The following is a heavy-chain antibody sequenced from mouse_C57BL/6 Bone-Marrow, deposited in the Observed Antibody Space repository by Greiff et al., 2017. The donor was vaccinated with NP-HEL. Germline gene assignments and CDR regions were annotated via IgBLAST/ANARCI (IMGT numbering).Heavy chain of an antibody. D-gene: IGHD1-1*02. CDR1: GYTFTSYE. Sequence: QVQLQQSGPELVKPGASVKLSCKASGYTFTSYEINWVKQRPGQGLEWIGWIYPRDGSTTYNEKFKGKATLTVDTSSSTAYMELHSLTSEDSAVYFCSRWSPLDCWGQGTTLTGSS. J-gene: IGHJ2*01. V-gene: IGHV1-85*01. CDR2: IYPRDGST. CDR3: SRWSPLDC.